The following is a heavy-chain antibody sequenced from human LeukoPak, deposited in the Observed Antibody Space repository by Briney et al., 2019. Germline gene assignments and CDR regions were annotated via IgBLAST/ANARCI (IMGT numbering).Heavy chain of an antibody. Sequence: GRSLRLSCAAPGFTFSSYTMHWVRQAPGKGLEWVAVISYDGINKYYADSVKGRFTISRDNSKNTLYLQMSSLRLEGTAVYYCARAYCGGDCYYLLDYWGQGTLVTVPS. V-gene: IGHV3-30-3*01. D-gene: IGHD2-21*02. CDR2: ISYDGINK. CDR1: GFTFSSYT. J-gene: IGHJ4*02. CDR3: ARAYCGGDCYYLLDY.